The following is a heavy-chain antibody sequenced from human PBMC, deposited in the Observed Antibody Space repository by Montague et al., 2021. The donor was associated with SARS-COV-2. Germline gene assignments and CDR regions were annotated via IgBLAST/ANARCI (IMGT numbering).Heavy chain of an antibody. V-gene: IGHV3-23*01. CDR3: AKGGERITMIVVVITLADFDY. Sequence: SLRLSCAASGFTFSSYAMSWVRQAPGKGLEWVSAISGSGGSTYYADSVKGRFTISRDNSKNTLYLQMNSLRAEYTAVYYCAKGGERITMIVVVITLADFDYWGQGTLVTVSS. CDR2: ISGSGGST. J-gene: IGHJ4*02. CDR1: GFTFSSYA. D-gene: IGHD3-22*01.